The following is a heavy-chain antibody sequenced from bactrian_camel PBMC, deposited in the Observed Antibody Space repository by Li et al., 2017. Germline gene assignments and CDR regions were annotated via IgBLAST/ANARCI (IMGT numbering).Heavy chain of an antibody. CDR2: ISTSGSST. CDR3: AAEAYGRQCNRDFGY. D-gene: IGHD6*01. CDR1: GYTYSTYC. J-gene: IGHJ6*01. V-gene: IGHV3S1*01. Sequence: HVQLVESGGDLVQPGGSLRLSCAASGYTYSTYCMAWFRQAPGKERERVAPISTSGSSTWHSDSAKGRFTISQDNAANTVYLQMTSLKPEDTAVYYCAAEAYGRQCNRDFGYWGQGTQVTV.